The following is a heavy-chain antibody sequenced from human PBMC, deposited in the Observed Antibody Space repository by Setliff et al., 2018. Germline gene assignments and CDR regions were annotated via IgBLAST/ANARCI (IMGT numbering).Heavy chain of an antibody. CDR1: GLTFSSDA. Sequence: GGSLRLSCAASGLTFSSDAMTWVRQTPGKGLEWVSVISSDGDSIYYADSVKGRFTISRDNSKNTLYLQMNSLRAEDTAIYYCAKDKDVRVDYFDYWGPGTLVTAPQ. J-gene: IGHJ4*02. V-gene: IGHV3-23*03. CDR2: ISSDGDSI. D-gene: IGHD3-10*01. CDR3: AKDKDVRVDYFDY.